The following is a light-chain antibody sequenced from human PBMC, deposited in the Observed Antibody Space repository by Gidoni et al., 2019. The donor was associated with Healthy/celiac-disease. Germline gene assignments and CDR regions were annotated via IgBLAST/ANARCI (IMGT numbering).Light chain of an antibody. CDR1: QCVSSY. J-gene: IGKJ4*01. CDR2: DAS. CDR3: QQRSNWLT. V-gene: IGKV3-11*01. Sequence: IVLTPSPATLSLSPGDSATLSCRASQCVSSYLAWYQQKPGQAPRLLIDDASNRATGIPARFSGSWSGTDFTPTISSLEPEDFAFYYWQQRSNWLTFGGGTKVEIK.